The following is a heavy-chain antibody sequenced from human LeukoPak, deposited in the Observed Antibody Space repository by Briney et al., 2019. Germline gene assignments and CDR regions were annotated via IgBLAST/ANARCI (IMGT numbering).Heavy chain of an antibody. CDR1: GYTFTGYS. CDR2: INPDSGAT. CDR3: ARDDTSGWSFDY. Sequence: ASVKVSCKASGYTFTGYSIHWVRPAPGQGLEWMGWINPDSGATNYAQKFQGRVTMTRDTSISTAYMELSRLRSDDTAMYYCARDDTSGWSFDYWGQGTLVTVSS. D-gene: IGHD6-19*01. J-gene: IGHJ4*02. V-gene: IGHV1-2*02.